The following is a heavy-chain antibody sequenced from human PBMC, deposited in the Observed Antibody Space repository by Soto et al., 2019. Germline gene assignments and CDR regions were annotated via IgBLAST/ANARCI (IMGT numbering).Heavy chain of an antibody. CDR3: ARDAPTAMAGASYFFDY. Sequence: ASVKVSCKASGYTFAAYYMHWVRQAPGQGLEWMGIINPSGGSTSYAQNFQGRVTMTRDTSTSTVYMELSSLRSEDTAMYYCARDAPTAMAGASYFFDYWGQGALVTVSS. V-gene: IGHV1-46*01. J-gene: IGHJ4*02. D-gene: IGHD6-19*01. CDR1: GYTFAAYY. CDR2: INPSGGST.